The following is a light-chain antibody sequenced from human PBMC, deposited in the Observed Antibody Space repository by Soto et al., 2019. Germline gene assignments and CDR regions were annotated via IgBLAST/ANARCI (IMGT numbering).Light chain of an antibody. Sequence: IVLTQSPGTLSLSPGERATLSCRASQSVSNNYLAWYQQKPGQAPRLLIFGASSRATGIPDRFSGRGSGTDFTLTINRLEPEDFAVYYCQQRSNWPLFTFGPGTKVDIK. CDR1: QSVSNNY. CDR3: QQRSNWPLFT. V-gene: IGKV3D-20*02. J-gene: IGKJ3*01. CDR2: GAS.